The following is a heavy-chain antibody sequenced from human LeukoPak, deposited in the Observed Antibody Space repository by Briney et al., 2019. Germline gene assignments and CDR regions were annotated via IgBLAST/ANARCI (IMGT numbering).Heavy chain of an antibody. V-gene: IGHV4-30-4*01. J-gene: IGHJ3*02. CDR1: GGSISSGDYY. CDR3: ARGGVYCSGGSCYPGAFDI. D-gene: IGHD2-15*01. CDR2: IYYSGST. Sequence: SQTLSLTCTVSGGSISSGDYYWSWIRQPPGKGLEWIGYIYYSGSTYYNPSFKSRVTISVDTSKNQFSLKLSSVTAADTAVYYCARGGVYCSGGSCYPGAFDIWGQGTMVTVSS.